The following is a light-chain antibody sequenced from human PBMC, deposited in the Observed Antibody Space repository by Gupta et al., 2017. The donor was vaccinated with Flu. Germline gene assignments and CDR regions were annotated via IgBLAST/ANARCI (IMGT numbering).Light chain of an antibody. CDR1: QSISSW. Sequence: DIQMTQSPSTLSASVGDRVTITCRASQSISSWLAWYQQKPGKAPKLLIYKASRVESGVPSRFSGSGSGTEFTLTISSRQPDDFATYYCQHENSSPVIFGQGTKLEIK. V-gene: IGKV1-5*03. CDR3: QHENSSPVI. CDR2: KAS. J-gene: IGKJ2*01.